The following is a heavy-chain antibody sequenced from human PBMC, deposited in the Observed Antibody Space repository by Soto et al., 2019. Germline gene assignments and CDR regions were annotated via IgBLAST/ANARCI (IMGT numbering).Heavy chain of an antibody. Sequence: PGGSLRLSCAASGFTFSNYAMHWVRQTPGKGLEWVVVISYDGSKKYYADSVKGRFTISRDNSKNTLYLQMNSLRAEDTAEYYCAREGPDAAMATEYYFDYWGQGTPVTVSS. V-gene: IGHV3-30-3*01. D-gene: IGHD5-18*01. CDR3: AREGPDAAMATEYYFDY. CDR2: ISYDGSKK. CDR1: GFTFSNYA. J-gene: IGHJ4*02.